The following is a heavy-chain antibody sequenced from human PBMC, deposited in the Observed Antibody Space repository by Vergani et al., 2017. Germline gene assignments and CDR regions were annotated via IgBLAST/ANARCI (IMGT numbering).Heavy chain of an antibody. CDR3: ARHPSSGDYAFDY. Sequence: QVQLQESGPGLVKPSETLSLTCAVSGYSISSGYYWGWIRQPPGKGLEWIGSIYHSGGTYYNPSLKSRVTISVDRSKNQFSLKLSSVTAADTAVYYCARHPSSGDYAFDYWGQGTLVTVSS. D-gene: IGHD4-17*01. V-gene: IGHV4-38-2*01. CDR1: GYSISSGYY. CDR2: IYHSGGT. J-gene: IGHJ4*02.